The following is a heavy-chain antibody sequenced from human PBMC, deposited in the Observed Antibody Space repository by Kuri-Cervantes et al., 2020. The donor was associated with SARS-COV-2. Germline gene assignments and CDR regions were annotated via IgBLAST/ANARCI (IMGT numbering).Heavy chain of an antibody. J-gene: IGHJ4*02. CDR2: IYYSGST. Sequence: GSLRLSCTVSGGSISSYYWSWIRQPPGKGLEWIGYIYYSGSTNYNPSLKSRVTISVDTSKNQFSLKLSSVTAADTAVYYCARLPDIGGGDYWGQGTLVTVSS. D-gene: IGHD1-14*01. V-gene: IGHV4-59*08. CDR3: ARLPDIGGGDY. CDR1: GGSISSYY.